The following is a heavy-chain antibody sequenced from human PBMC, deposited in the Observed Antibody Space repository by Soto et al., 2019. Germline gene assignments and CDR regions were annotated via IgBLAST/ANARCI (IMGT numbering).Heavy chain of an antibody. D-gene: IGHD5-18*01. CDR1: GGSVSSGDYY. J-gene: IGHJ5*02. CDR3: ARIPVDTSMVYWLDP. V-gene: IGHV4-61*08. CDR2: IYYSGNT. Sequence: SETLSLTCTVSGGSVSSGDYYWSWIRQPPGKGLEWIGYIYYSGNTNYNPSLKSRVIISVDTSKNLFSLKLTSVTAADTAVYYCARIPVDTSMVYWLDPWGQGTLVTVSS.